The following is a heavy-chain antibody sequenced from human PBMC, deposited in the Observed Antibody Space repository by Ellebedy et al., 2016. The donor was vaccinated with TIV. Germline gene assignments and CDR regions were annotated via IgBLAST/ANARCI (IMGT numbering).Heavy chain of an antibody. CDR2: FDPEDGET. J-gene: IGHJ3*02. CDR1: GYTLTELS. Sequence: ASVKVSXKVSGYTLTELSMHWVRQAPGKGLEWMGGFDPEDGETIYAQKFQGRVTMTEDTSTDTAYMELSSLRSEDTAVYYCATAMVRGVYDAFDIWGQGTMVTVSS. D-gene: IGHD3-10*01. CDR3: ATAMVRGVYDAFDI. V-gene: IGHV1-24*01.